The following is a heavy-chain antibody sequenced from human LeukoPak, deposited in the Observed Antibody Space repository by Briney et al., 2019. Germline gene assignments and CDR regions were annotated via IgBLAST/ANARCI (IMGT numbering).Heavy chain of an antibody. Sequence: SETLSLTCTVSGGSISSYYWSWIRQPPGKGLEWIGYIYYSGSTNYNPSLKSRVTILVDTSKNQFSLKLSSVTAADTAVYYCARHRTMYSSGWYWFDPWGQGTLVTVSS. CDR1: GGSISSYY. J-gene: IGHJ5*02. CDR2: IYYSGST. CDR3: ARHRTMYSSGWYWFDP. V-gene: IGHV4-59*08. D-gene: IGHD6-19*01.